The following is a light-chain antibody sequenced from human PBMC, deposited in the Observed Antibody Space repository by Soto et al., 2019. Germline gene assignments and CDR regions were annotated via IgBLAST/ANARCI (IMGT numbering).Light chain of an antibody. CDR1: RSNIGRNF. Sequence: QSVLTQSPSASGTPGQRVTISCSGSRSNIGRNFAYWYQHVPGTAPRLLIQRNNERPSGVPDRFSGSKSGTSVSLAISGLRSDGEATYYCAAWDDTQDAQVFGVGTKVTVL. CDR3: AAWDDTQDAQV. CDR2: RNN. J-gene: IGLJ3*02. V-gene: IGLV1-47*01.